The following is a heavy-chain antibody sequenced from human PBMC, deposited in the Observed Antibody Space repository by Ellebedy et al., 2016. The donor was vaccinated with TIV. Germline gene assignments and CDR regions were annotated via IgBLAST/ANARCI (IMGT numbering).Heavy chain of an antibody. CDR2: IIPMFTLP. CDR1: GGSIRSYV. J-gene: IGHJ6*03. Sequence: SVKVSCXASGGSIRSYVITWMRQAPGQGLEWMGGIIPMFTLPNYAQGFQDKVKITADESTSTVYMELSSLRVEDTAVYYCAVLGGCSSTSCYSDYYYMDVWGKGTTVTVSS. D-gene: IGHD2-2*02. CDR3: AVLGGCSSTSCYSDYYYMDV. V-gene: IGHV1-69*13.